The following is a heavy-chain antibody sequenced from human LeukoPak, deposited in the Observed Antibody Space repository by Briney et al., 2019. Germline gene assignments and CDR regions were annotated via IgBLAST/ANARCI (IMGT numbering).Heavy chain of an antibody. CDR1: GGSISSGSYY. Sequence: PSETLSLTCTVSGGSISSGSYYWSWIRQPAGKGLEWIGRIYTSGSTNYNPSLKSRVTISVDTSKNQFSLKLSSVTAADTAVYYCARGGQASAAGNYYYYYMDVWGKGTTVTVSS. D-gene: IGHD6-13*01. V-gene: IGHV4-61*02. CDR3: ARGGQASAAGNYYYYYMDV. CDR2: IYTSGST. J-gene: IGHJ6*03.